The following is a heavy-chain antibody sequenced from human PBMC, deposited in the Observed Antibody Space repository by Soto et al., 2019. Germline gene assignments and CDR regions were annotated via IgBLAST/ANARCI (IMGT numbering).Heavy chain of an antibody. Sequence: EVQLLESGGGLVQPGGSLRLSCTASGFTFSDHAMTWVRQAPGKGLEWPSGISGGGSGAYYADSVKGRFTASRANSNNTLFLQMDSLRVEDTAVYYCAIDLWWYTHWGQGTLVTVSS. CDR1: GFTFSDHA. D-gene: IGHD2-15*01. CDR3: AIDLWWYTH. J-gene: IGHJ4*02. CDR2: ISGGGSGA. V-gene: IGHV3-23*01.